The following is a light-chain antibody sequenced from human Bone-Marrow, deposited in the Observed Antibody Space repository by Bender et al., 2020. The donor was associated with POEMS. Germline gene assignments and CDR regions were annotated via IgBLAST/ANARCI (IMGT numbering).Light chain of an antibody. V-gene: IGLV3-1*01. CDR3: QAWDTYSVI. CDR1: NLGEKY. Sequence: SFELTQPPSVSVSPGQTVSITCSGDNLGEKYISWYQQKTGHSPVLVVYQDTKRPSGIPERISGANSGNTATLTISGTQAMDEADYYCQAWDTYSVIFGGGTKLTVL. J-gene: IGLJ2*01. CDR2: QDT.